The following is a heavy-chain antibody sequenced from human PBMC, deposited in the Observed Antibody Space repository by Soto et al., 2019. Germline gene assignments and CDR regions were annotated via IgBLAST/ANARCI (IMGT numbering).Heavy chain of an antibody. V-gene: IGHV4-59*08. CDR1: GGSISSYY. Sequence: QVQLQESGPGLVKPSETLSLTCTVSGGSISSYYWSWIRQPPGKGLEWIGYIYYSGSTNYNPSLKSRVTISVYTSKNQFSLKLSSVTAADTAVYYCARQGVAGQSPTFDYWGQGTLVTVSS. J-gene: IGHJ4*02. CDR2: IYYSGST. D-gene: IGHD6-19*01. CDR3: ARQGVAGQSPTFDY.